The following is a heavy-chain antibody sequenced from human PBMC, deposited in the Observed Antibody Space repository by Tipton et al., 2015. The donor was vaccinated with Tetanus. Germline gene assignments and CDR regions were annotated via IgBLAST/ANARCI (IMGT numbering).Heavy chain of an antibody. V-gene: IGHV4-61*01. CDR3: ARANFESSKKGPFAS. CDR1: GDSITRGPYY. Sequence: TLSLTCTLSGDSITRGPYYWSWIRQSPGKGLEWMGHVHKNGSTNYNPSLKSRLTMSLDSSKNQFSLRLASVTSADTAVYFCARANFESSKKGPFASWGPGTQVIVSA. D-gene: IGHD5-24*01. CDR2: VHKNGST. J-gene: IGHJ4*02.